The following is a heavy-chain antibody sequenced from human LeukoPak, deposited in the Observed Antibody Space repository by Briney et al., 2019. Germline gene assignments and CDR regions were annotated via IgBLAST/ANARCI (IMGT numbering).Heavy chain of an antibody. V-gene: IGHV1-69*13. J-gene: IGHJ1*01. CDR3: ARTSSSWYSEYFQH. D-gene: IGHD6-13*01. CDR1: GYTFNSFG. CDR2: IIPIFGTA. Sequence: SVKVSCKASGYTFNSFGISWVRQAPGQGLEWMGGIIPIFGTANYAQKFQGRVTITADESTSTAYMELSSLRSEDTAVYYCARTSSSWYSEYFQHWGQGTLVTVSS.